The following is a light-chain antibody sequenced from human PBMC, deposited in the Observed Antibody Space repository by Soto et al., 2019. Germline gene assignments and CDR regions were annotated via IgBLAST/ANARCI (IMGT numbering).Light chain of an antibody. CDR3: HQYGNSPLT. CDR2: KGS. CDR1: QSVRSY. V-gene: IGKV1-5*03. J-gene: IGKJ4*01. Sequence: DIRMTQSPSMLSASVGDRVTITCRASQSVRSYLAWYQQKSGKVPKLLIYKGSTLENGVPSRFSGSGSGTDFTLTISRLEPDDFGLYYCHQYGNSPLTFGGGTKV.